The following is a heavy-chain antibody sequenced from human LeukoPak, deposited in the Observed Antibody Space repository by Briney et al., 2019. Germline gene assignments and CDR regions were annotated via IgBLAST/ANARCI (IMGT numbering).Heavy chain of an antibody. D-gene: IGHD3-3*01. J-gene: IGHJ4*02. CDR3: ARDHTFYFRSVSSRSRVKFDY. V-gene: IGHV3-21*01. CDR1: GFTFSSYG. Sequence: PGGSLRLSCAASGFTFSSYGMSWVRQAPEKGLEWVSSISSSSSYIYYADSVKGRFTISRDNAKNSLYLQMNSLRAEDTAVYYCARDHTFYFRSVSSRSRVKFDYWGQGTLVTVSS. CDR2: ISSSSSYI.